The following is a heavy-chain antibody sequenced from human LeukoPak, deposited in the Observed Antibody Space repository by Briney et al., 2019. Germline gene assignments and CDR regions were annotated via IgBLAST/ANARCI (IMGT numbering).Heavy chain of an antibody. CDR3: ARDRSGWDNHFDY. D-gene: IGHD6-19*01. V-gene: IGHV3-30*03. CDR2: ISYDGSNK. J-gene: IGHJ4*02. Sequence: GGSLRLSCAASGFTFSSYGMHWVRQAPGKGLEWVAVISYDGSNKYYADSVKGRFTISRDNSKNTLYLQMNSLRAEDTAVYYCARDRSGWDNHFDYWGQGTLVTVSS. CDR1: GFTFSSYG.